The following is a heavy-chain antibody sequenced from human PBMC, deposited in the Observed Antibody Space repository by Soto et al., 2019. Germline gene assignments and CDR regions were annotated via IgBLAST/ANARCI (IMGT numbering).Heavy chain of an antibody. V-gene: IGHV3-7*05. Sequence: EVQLVESGGGLVQPGGSLRLSCAASGFTFSSYWMSWVRQAPGKGLEWVANIKQDGSEKYYVDSVKGRFTISRDNAKNSLYLQMNSLRAEDTAVYYCARDTPRRYYYDGSGHYYWGQGTLVTVSS. D-gene: IGHD3-22*01. J-gene: IGHJ4*02. CDR3: ARDTPRRYYYDGSGHYY. CDR1: GFTFSSYW. CDR2: IKQDGSEK.